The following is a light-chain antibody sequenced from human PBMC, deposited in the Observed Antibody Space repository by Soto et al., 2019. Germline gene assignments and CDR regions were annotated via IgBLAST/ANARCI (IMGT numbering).Light chain of an antibody. CDR2: GAS. CDR3: QQYGSSPYT. V-gene: IGKV3-20*01. J-gene: IGKJ2*01. Sequence: EIVLTQSPGTLSLSPGERATLSCRASRSVSSIYLAWYQHKPGQAPRLLIYGASSGATGIPDRFSGSGSGTDFTLTISRLEPEDFAVYYCQQYGSSPYTFGQGTKLEIK. CDR1: RSVSSIY.